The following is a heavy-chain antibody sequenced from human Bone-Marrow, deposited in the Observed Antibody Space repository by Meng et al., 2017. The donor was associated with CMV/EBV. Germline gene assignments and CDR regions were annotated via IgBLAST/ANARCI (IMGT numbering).Heavy chain of an antibody. D-gene: IGHD7-27*01. CDR1: GFTFTNYW. J-gene: IGHJ4*02. V-gene: IGHV3-7*01. CDR2: INEAGSVK. CDR3: AREYWGPDY. Sequence: GESLKISCAASGFTFTNYWMTWVRQAPGKGLEWVGNINEAGSVKHYVDSVRGRFTMSRDNTKNSVYLQMNGLRADDTAVYFCAREYWGPDYWGQGKLVNVDS.